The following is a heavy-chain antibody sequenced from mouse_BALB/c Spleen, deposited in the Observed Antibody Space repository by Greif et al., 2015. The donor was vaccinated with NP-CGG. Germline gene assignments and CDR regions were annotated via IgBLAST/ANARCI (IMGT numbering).Heavy chain of an antibody. CDR2: ISDGGSYT. CDR3: AREVRGYYYAMDY. J-gene: IGHJ4*01. CDR1: GFTFSDYY. D-gene: IGHD2-14*01. Sequence: EVMLVESGGGLVKPGGSLKLSCAASGFTFSDYYMYWVRQTPEKRLEWVATISDGGSYTYYPDSVKGRFTISRDNAKNNLYLQMSSLKSEDTAMYYCAREVRGYYYAMDYWGQGTSVTVSS. V-gene: IGHV5-4*02.